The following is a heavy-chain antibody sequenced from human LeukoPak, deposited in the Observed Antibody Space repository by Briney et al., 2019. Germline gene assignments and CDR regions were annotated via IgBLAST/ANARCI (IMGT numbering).Heavy chain of an antibody. J-gene: IGHJ4*02. Sequence: KPSETLSLTCTVSGGSISSYYWSWIRQPPGKGLEWIGYIYYSGSTNYNPSLKSRVTISVDTSKNQFSLKLSSVTAAATAVYYCARDLIAAAGGLDYWGQGILVTVSS. V-gene: IGHV4-59*01. CDR1: GGSISSYY. CDR3: ARDLIAAAGGLDY. D-gene: IGHD6-13*01. CDR2: IYYSGST.